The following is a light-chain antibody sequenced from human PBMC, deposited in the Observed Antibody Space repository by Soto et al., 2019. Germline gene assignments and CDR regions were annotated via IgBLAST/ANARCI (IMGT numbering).Light chain of an antibody. V-gene: IGKV1-33*01. CDR1: QDISNF. J-gene: IGKJ4*01. CDR3: QQTESYPST. Sequence: DIQMTQSPSSLSASVGDRVTITCQASQDISNFLNWYQQKAGKAPKLLIYDASNLEAGVPSRVSGSGSGTYFTFTISSLQPEDFATYYCQQTESYPSTFGGGTKVEIK. CDR2: DAS.